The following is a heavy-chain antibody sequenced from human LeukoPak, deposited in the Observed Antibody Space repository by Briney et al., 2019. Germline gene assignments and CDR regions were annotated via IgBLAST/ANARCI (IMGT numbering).Heavy chain of an antibody. J-gene: IGHJ4*02. CDR1: GFSFSTYA. V-gene: IGHV3-23*01. D-gene: IGHD2-2*03. CDR3: ARDVSMDIGGSDC. Sequence: GGSLRLSCAASGFSFSTYAMTWLRQAPGKGLEWVSTTTDDGGSTHYADAVKGRLTMSRDNSKNTPYLQLNSLRAEDTAVYYCARDVSMDIGGSDCWGPGTLVTVSS. CDR2: TTDDGGST.